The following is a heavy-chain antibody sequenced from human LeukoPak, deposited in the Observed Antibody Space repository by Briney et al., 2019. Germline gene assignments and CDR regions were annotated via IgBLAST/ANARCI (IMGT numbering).Heavy chain of an antibody. CDR2: IYYSGST. Sequence: PSETLSLTCTVSGGSISSYYWSWIRQPPGKGLEWIGYIYYSGSTNYNPSLKSRVTISVDTSKNQFSLKLSSVTAADTAVYYCARTRAVAGRYYFDYWGQGTLATASS. D-gene: IGHD6-19*01. J-gene: IGHJ4*02. CDR3: ARTRAVAGRYYFDY. CDR1: GGSISSYY. V-gene: IGHV4-59*01.